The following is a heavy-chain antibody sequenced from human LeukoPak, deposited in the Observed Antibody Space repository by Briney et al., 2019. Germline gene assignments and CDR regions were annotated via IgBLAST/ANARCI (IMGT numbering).Heavy chain of an antibody. V-gene: IGHV1-2*02. CDR1: GYTFTGYY. Sequence: ASVKVSCKASGYTFTGYYMHWVRQAPGQGLEWMGWINPNSGGTNYAQKLQGRVTMTRDTSISTAYMELSRLRSDDTAVYYCARGLRKQWPVLDIDYWGQGTLVTVSS. CDR2: INPNSGGT. CDR3: ARGLRKQWPVLDIDY. J-gene: IGHJ4*02. D-gene: IGHD6-19*01.